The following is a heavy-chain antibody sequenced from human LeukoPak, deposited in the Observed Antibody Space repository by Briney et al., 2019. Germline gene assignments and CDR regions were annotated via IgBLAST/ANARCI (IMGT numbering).Heavy chain of an antibody. D-gene: IGHD2/OR15-2a*01. V-gene: IGHV3-30*18. CDR1: GFPFDNYG. J-gene: IGHJ4*02. CDR3: AKDSI. Sequence: GGSLRLSCEVSGFPFDNYGMHWVRQAPGKGLEWVAVISYDGSNKDYADSVKGRFTISRDNSKNTLYLQMNSLRAEDTAVYYCAKDSIWGQGTLVTVSS. CDR2: ISYDGSNK.